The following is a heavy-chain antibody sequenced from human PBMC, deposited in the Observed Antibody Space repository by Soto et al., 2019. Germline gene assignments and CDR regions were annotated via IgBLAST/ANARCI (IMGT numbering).Heavy chain of an antibody. V-gene: IGHV4-39*01. CDR2: IYYSGST. CDR3: ARFYFYYDSSGYYLFYF. Sequence: SETLSLTCAVYGGSFSSYYWGWIRQPPGKGLEWIGSIYYSGSTYYNPSLKSRVTISVDTSKNQFSLKLSSVTAADTAVYYCARFYFYYDSSGYYLFYFWAQGTLVTVSS. J-gene: IGHJ4*02. CDR1: GGSFSSYY. D-gene: IGHD3-22*01.